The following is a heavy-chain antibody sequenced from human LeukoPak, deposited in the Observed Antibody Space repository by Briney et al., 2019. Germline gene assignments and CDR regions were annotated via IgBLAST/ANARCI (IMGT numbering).Heavy chain of an antibody. CDR2: MNPNSGNT. Sequence: GASVKVSCKASGYTFTSYDINWVRQATGQGLEWMGWMNPNSGNTGYAQKFQGRVTMTRNTSISTAYMELSSLRSEDTAVYYCARGGTATWLQLTGFYSFDVWGQGTMVTVSS. D-gene: IGHD5-24*01. V-gene: IGHV1-8*01. CDR1: GYTFTSYD. J-gene: IGHJ3*01. CDR3: ARGGTATWLQLTGFYSFDV.